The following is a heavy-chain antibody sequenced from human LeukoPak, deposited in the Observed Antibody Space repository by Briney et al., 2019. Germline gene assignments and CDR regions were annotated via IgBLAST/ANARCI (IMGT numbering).Heavy chain of an antibody. Sequence: ASVKVSCKASGYTFTSYGISWVRQAPGQGLEWMGWISAYNGNTNYAQKLQGRVTMTTDTSTSTAYMELRSLRSDDTAVYYCARYDYGDYVFDYWGQGALVTVSS. J-gene: IGHJ4*02. CDR3: ARYDYGDYVFDY. CDR1: GYTFTSYG. CDR2: ISAYNGNT. V-gene: IGHV1-18*01. D-gene: IGHD4-17*01.